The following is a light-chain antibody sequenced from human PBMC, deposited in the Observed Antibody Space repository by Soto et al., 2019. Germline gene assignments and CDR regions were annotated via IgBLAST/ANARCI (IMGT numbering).Light chain of an antibody. CDR1: QSVSSN. V-gene: IGKV3D-15*01. J-gene: IGKJ5*01. CDR2: RAY. Sequence: EIVMTQSPATLSVSPGERATLSCRASQSVSSNLAWYQQRPGQAPRLLIYRAYSRATGIPDRFSGSGSGTDFTLTITRLEPEDFAVYYCQQYNNWPPVTFGQGTRLEIK. CDR3: QQYNNWPPVT.